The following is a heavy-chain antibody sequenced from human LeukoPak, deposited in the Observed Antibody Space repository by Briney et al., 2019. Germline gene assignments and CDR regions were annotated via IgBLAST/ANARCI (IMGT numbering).Heavy chain of an antibody. D-gene: IGHD3-22*01. Sequence: PSETLSLTCAVSGGSISSSNWWSWVRPPPGKGLEWIGEIYHSGSTNYNPSLKSRVTISVDKSKNQFSLKLSSVTAADTAVYYCASRGYPLSPFGYWGQGTLVTVSS. J-gene: IGHJ4*02. CDR1: GGSISSSNW. CDR3: ASRGYPLSPFGY. V-gene: IGHV4-4*02. CDR2: IYHSGST.